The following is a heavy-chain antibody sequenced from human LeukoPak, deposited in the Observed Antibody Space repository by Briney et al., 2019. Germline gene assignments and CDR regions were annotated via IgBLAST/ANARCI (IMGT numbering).Heavy chain of an antibody. D-gene: IGHD6-6*01. CDR3: ARSEPSSSSSQH. J-gene: IGHJ1*01. V-gene: IGHV1-69*05. CDR1: GGTFSSYA. Sequence: ASVKVSCKASGGTFSSYAISWVRQAPGQGLEWMGGIIPIFGTANYAQKFQGRVTITTDESTSTAYMELSSLRSEDTAVYYCARSEPSSSSSQHWGQGTLVTVSS. CDR2: IIPIFGTA.